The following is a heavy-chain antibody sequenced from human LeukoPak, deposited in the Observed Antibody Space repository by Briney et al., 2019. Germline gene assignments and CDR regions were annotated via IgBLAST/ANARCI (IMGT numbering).Heavy chain of an antibody. V-gene: IGHV1-8*01. D-gene: IGHD3-10*01. Sequence: ASVKVSCKASGYTFTSYDINWVRQATGQGLEWMGWMNPNSGNTGYAQKFRGGATMTRNTSISTAYMELSSLRSEDTAVYYCARGTIGYYGSGTSYYFDYWGQGTLVTVSS. J-gene: IGHJ4*02. CDR2: MNPNSGNT. CDR3: ARGTIGYYGSGTSYYFDY. CDR1: GYTFTSYD.